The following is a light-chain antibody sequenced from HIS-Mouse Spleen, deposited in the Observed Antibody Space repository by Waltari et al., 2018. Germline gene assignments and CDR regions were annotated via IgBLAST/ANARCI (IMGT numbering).Light chain of an antibody. J-gene: IGLJ2*01. CDR1: RVSSPS. CDR2: GKN. V-gene: IGLV3-19*01. Sequence: SSELPQDPAVSVALGPPVRIPCQGDRVSSPSDTRYQHNHGQAPVLVIYGKNNRPSGIPDRFSGSSSGNTASLTITGAQAEDEADYYCNSRDSSGNHVVFGGGTKLTVL. CDR3: NSRDSSGNHVV.